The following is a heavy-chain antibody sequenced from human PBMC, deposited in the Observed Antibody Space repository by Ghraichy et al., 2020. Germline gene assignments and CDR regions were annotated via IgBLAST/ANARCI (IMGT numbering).Heavy chain of an antibody. V-gene: IGHV4-39*01. CDR1: GGSISSSSYY. CDR2: IYYSGST. J-gene: IGHJ4*02. CDR3: ARLYRGAMVQGPTQFDY. Sequence: SETLSLTCTVSGGSISSSSYYWGWIRQPPGKGLEWIGSIYYSGSTYYNPSLKSRVTISVDTSKNQFSLKLSSVTAADTAVYYCARLYRGAMVQGPTQFDYWGQGTLVTVSS. D-gene: IGHD3-10*01.